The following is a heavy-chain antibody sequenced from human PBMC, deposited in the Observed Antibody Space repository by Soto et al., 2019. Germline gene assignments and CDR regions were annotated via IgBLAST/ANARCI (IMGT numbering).Heavy chain of an antibody. CDR1: GFTFSSYG. D-gene: IGHD6-19*01. CDR2: ISYDGSNK. J-gene: IGHJ4*02. V-gene: IGHV3-30*18. CDR3: AKDSIPYRVAGVDY. Sequence: GGSLRLSCAASGFTFSSYGMHWVRQAPGKGLEWVAVISYDGSNKYYADSVKGRFTISRDNSKNTLYLQMNSLRAEDTAVYYCAKDSIPYRVAGVDYWGQGTLVTVSS.